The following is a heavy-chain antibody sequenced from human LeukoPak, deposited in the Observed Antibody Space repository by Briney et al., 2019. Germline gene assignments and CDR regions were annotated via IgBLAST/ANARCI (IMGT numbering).Heavy chain of an antibody. CDR1: GFPFTNNP. CDR3: ARDGGKSYEINF. D-gene: IGHD5-18*01. J-gene: IGHJ4*02. Sequence: GGSLRLSCVVSGFPFTNNPMNWVRQAPGKGLEGVSYISNDITTTYYAESVKGRFTISRDNAKNSLYLQMNSLRVEDTAVYYCARDGGKSYEINFWGQGSLVTGSS. CDR2: ISNDITTT. V-gene: IGHV3-48*01.